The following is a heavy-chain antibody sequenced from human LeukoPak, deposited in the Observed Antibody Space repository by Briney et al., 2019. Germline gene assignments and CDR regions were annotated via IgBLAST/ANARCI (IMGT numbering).Heavy chain of an antibody. D-gene: IGHD3-3*01. CDR2: IKQDGSEK. CDR3: ARDLGYDFWSGYSSPLGY. Sequence: GGSLRLSCAASGFTFSSYWMSWVRQAPGKGLEWVANIKQDGSEKYYVDSVKGRFTISRDNAKNSLYLQMNSLRAEDTAVYYCARDLGYDFWSGYSSPLGYWGQGTLATVSS. J-gene: IGHJ4*02. CDR1: GFTFSSYW. V-gene: IGHV3-7*01.